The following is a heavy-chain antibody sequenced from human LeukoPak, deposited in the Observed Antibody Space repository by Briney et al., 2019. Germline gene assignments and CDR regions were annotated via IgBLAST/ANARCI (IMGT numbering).Heavy chain of an antibody. CDR2: MYYSGST. Sequence: SETLSLTCTVSGGSVSSGSYYWSWIRQPPGKELEWIGYMYYSGSTNSNPSLKSRVTISVDTSKNQFSLKLSSVTAADTAVYYCARVTMIVVVNWFDPWGQGTLVTVSS. D-gene: IGHD3-22*01. J-gene: IGHJ5*02. CDR1: GGSVSSGSYY. V-gene: IGHV4-61*01. CDR3: ARVTMIVVVNWFDP.